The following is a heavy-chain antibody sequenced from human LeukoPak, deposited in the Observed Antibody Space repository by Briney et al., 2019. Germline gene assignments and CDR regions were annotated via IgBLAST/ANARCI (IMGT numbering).Heavy chain of an antibody. CDR2: ISGSGGST. V-gene: IGHV3-23*01. J-gene: IGHJ6*03. CDR3: AKNGDRGAYCTGGTCYPYFYYYMDV. CDR1: VFTFSSYG. Sequence: GGSLRLSCAASVFTFSSYGMSWVRQAPGKGLEWVSAISGSGGSTYYADSVKGRFTISRDNSKNTLYLQMNSLRAEDTAVYYCAKNGDRGAYCTGGTCYPYFYYYMDVWGKGTTVTI. D-gene: IGHD2-15*01.